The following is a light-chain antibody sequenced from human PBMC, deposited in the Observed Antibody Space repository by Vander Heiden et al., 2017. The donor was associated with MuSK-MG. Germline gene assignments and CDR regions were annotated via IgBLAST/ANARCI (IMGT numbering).Light chain of an antibody. CDR3: QEDDSSPVT. V-gene: IGKV3-20*01. Sequence: DIVMTQSPGSVSLSPGERATLSCRASQRVSNAFLAWYQQKPGQAPRLLIFGAFNRATGIPDRFTGSGSGTDFTLTISRLEPEDFAVYWCQEDDSSPVTFGGGTKVEIK. CDR2: GAF. J-gene: IGKJ4*01. CDR1: QRVSNAF.